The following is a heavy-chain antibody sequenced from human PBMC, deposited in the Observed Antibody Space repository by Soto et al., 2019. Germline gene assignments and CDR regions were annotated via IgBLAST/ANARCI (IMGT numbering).Heavy chain of an antibody. D-gene: IGHD4-17*01. V-gene: IGHV4-59*08. J-gene: IGHJ4*02. CDR1: GFSISSYY. CDR3: ARRYGGAFDY. CDR2: IYYSGST. Sequence: SETLSLTCPVSGFSISSYYWSWIRQPPGKGLEWIGYIYYSGSTNYNPSLKSRVTISVDTSKNQFSLKLTSVTAADTAVYYCARRYGGAFDYWGQGTLVTVSS.